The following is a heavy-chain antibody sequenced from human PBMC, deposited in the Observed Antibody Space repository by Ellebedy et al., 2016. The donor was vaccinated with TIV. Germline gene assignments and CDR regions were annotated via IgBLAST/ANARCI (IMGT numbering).Heavy chain of an antibody. D-gene: IGHD3-10*01. J-gene: IGHJ4*02. CDR3: VRDYPWFGESPGLH. CDR1: GFTFNKYW. CDR2: IKKDGSEE. V-gene: IGHV3-7*03. Sequence: PGGFLRLSCAASGFTFNKYWMSWVRQAPGKGPEWVANIKKDGSEEKYVDSVKGRFTISRDNAKNSLYLQMNSLRDEDTAVYYCVRDYPWFGESPGLHWGQGTVVTVSS.